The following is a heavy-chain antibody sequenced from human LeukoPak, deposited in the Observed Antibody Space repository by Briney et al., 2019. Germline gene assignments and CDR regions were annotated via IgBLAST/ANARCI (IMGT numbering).Heavy chain of an antibody. Sequence: SHTVALPYAISGDSVSRNSAAWNWIRQSPARGLGWLGVTYYRSKWYNDYAVSVKSRITINPDTSKNQFSLQLNSVTPEDTAVYYCARGGRARTAPWGQGTLVTVSS. CDR3: ARGGRARTAP. CDR2: TYYRSKWYN. V-gene: IGHV6-1*01. J-gene: IGHJ5*02. D-gene: IGHD1-14*01. CDR1: GDSVSRNSAA.